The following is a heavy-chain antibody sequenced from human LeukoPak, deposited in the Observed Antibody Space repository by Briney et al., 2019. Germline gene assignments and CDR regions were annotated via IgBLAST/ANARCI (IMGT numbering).Heavy chain of an antibody. CDR3: ARDSGYSYGYDWFDP. D-gene: IGHD5-18*01. Sequence: GGSLRLSCAASGFTFSSYEMNWVRQAPGKGLEWVSYISGSGSTIYYADSVKGRFTISRDNAKNSLYLQMNSLRAEDTAVYYCARDSGYSYGYDWFDPWGQGTLVTVSS. J-gene: IGHJ5*02. V-gene: IGHV3-48*03. CDR1: GFTFSSYE. CDR2: ISGSGSTI.